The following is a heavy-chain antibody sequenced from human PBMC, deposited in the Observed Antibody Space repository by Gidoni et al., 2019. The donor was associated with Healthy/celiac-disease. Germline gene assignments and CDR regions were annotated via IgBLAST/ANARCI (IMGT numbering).Heavy chain of an antibody. J-gene: IGHJ4*02. Sequence: QVTLRESGPALVKPTQTLTLTCTFSGFSLSTSGMCVSWIRQPPGKALEWLALIDWDDDKYYSTSLKTRLTISKDTSKNQVVLTMTNMDPVDTATYYCARIYGSGSYFVPPDYWGQGTLVTVSS. D-gene: IGHD3-10*01. CDR3: ARIYGSGSYFVPPDY. CDR1: GFSLSTSGMC. CDR2: IDWDDDK. V-gene: IGHV2-70*01.